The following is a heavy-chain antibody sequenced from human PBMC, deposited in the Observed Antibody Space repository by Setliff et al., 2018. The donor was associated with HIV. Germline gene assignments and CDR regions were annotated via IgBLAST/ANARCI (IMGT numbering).Heavy chain of an antibody. Sequence: SETLSLTCAVSGYSIRDNFFWGWVRQPPGKGLEWIGSIFYTGTTYYNPSLKSRVTLSLDTSKNQFSLELTSVTAADTAVYYCARHGCGGDCSINWFDPWGQGTLVTVSS. CDR1: GYSIRDNFF. CDR3: ARHGCGGDCSINWFDP. J-gene: IGHJ5*02. CDR2: IFYTGTT. D-gene: IGHD2-21*02. V-gene: IGHV4-38-2*01.